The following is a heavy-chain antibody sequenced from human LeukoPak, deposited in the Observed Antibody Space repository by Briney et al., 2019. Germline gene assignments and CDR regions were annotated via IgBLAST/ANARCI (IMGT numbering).Heavy chain of an antibody. J-gene: IGHJ4*02. CDR3: ARVDIVVVVAATQGDY. CDR1: GGTFSSYG. Sequence: ASVKVSCKASGGTFSSYGISWVRQAPGQGLEWMGWISAYNGNTNYAQKLQGRVTMTTDTSTSTAYMELRSLRSDDTAVYYCARVDIVVVVAATQGDYWGQGTLVTVSS. CDR2: ISAYNGNT. D-gene: IGHD2-15*01. V-gene: IGHV1-18*01.